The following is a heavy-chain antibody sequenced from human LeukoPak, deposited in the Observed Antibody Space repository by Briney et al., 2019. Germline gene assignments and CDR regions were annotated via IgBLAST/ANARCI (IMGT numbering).Heavy chain of an antibody. CDR3: AREAFVRSFRGIEV. Sequence: GRSLRLSCAASTFTFSSYGMHWVRQAPGKGLEWVANVRHDGSNKYYVDSVKGRFTISRDNSKNTLYLQMNSLRAEDTAVYYCAREAFVRSFRGIEVCGQGTTVTVSS. CDR2: VRHDGSNK. V-gene: IGHV3-33*01. J-gene: IGHJ6*02. D-gene: IGHD3-16*01. CDR1: TFTFSSYG.